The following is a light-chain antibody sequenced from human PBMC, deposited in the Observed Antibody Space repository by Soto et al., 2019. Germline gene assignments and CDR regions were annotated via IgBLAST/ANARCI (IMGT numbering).Light chain of an antibody. J-gene: IGKJ1*01. V-gene: IGKV1-5*03. CDR3: QQYNSDWT. CDR2: KAS. Sequence: IQMTQSPSTLSASVGDRVTITCRASQSISIWLAWYQQNPGKAPKLLIYKASSLKSEVPSRFSGSGSGTEFTLTIHSLQPDDSATYYCQQYNSDWTFGQGTKVEIK. CDR1: QSISIW.